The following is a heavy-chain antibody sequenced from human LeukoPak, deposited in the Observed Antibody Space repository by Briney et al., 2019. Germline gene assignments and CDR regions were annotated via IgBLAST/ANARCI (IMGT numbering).Heavy chain of an antibody. V-gene: IGHV4-31*03. D-gene: IGHD2-21*01. CDR1: GGSISSGGYY. Sequence: SETLSLTCTVSGGSISSGGYYWSWIRQHPGKGLEWIGYIDYSGSTYYNPSLKSRVTISVDTSKNQFSLKLSSVTAADTAVYYCARDKTEVGAIPYNWFDPWGQGTLVTVSS. CDR3: ARDKTEVGAIPYNWFDP. J-gene: IGHJ5*02. CDR2: IDYSGST.